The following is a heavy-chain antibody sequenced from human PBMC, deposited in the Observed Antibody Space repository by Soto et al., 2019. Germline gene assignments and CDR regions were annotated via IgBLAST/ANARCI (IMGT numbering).Heavy chain of an antibody. J-gene: IGHJ6*03. V-gene: IGHV4-59*01. Sequence: KQSQTLSLTCTVSGGSISSYYWSWIRQPPGKGLEWIGYIYYSGSTNYNPSLKSRVTISVDTSKNQFSLKLSSVTAADTAVYYCARIPIAALPDYYYYYYMDVWGKGTTVTVSS. CDR2: IYYSGST. D-gene: IGHD6-6*01. CDR3: ARIPIAALPDYYYYYYMDV. CDR1: GGSISSYY.